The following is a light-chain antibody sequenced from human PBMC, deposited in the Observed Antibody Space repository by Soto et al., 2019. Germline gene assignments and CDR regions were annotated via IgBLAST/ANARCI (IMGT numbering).Light chain of an antibody. J-gene: IGKJ4*01. V-gene: IGKV3-15*01. CDR2: GAS. CDR1: QSLRSS. CDR3: QQDSSSALT. Sequence: ETMMTQSPDTLSVSLGERATLSCRASQSLRSSLAWYQQKPGQAPRLLIYGASIRATGVPATFSGSGSGTEFTLSISSLRSEHLGVYYCQQDSSSALTFGGGTKVDIK.